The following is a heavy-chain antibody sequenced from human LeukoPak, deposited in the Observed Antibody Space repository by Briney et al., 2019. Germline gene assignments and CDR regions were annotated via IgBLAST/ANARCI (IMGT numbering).Heavy chain of an antibody. CDR1: GFTFSSYG. J-gene: IGHJ4*02. Sequence: GGSLRLSCAASGFTFSSYGMHWVRQAPGKGLEWVAFIRYDGSNKYYADSVKGRFTISRDNSKNTLYLQMNSLRAEDTAVYYCAKDLVGANSPLYFDYCGQGTLVTVSS. CDR3: AKDLVGANSPLYFDY. V-gene: IGHV3-30*02. D-gene: IGHD1-26*01. CDR2: IRYDGSNK.